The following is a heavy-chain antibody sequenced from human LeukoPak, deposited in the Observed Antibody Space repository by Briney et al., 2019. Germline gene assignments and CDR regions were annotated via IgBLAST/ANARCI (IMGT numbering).Heavy chain of an antibody. CDR3: AKLSTVTNDAFDI. Sequence: SGGSLRLSCAASGFTFSNYAMSWARQAPGKGLEWVSAISGSGGSTYYADSVKGRFTISRDNSKNTLYLQMNSLRTEDTALYYCAKLSTVTNDAFDIWGQGTMVTVSS. CDR2: ISGSGGST. CDR1: GFTFSNYA. J-gene: IGHJ3*02. V-gene: IGHV3-23*01. D-gene: IGHD4-17*01.